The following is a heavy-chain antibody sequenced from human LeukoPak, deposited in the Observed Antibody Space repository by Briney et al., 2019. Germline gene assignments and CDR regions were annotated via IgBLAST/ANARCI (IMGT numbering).Heavy chain of an antibody. J-gene: IGHJ6*02. CDR2: ISGSDGRT. V-gene: IGHV3-23*01. Sequence: GGSLRLSCAASGFTFSTYAMSWARQAPGKGLEWVSAISGSDGRTYYADSVKGRFTISRDNSKNTLDLQMNSLRAEDTAVYYCAREYTSSSYYYGMDVWGQGTTVTVS. CDR1: GFTFSTYA. CDR3: AREYTSSSYYYGMDV. D-gene: IGHD6-6*01.